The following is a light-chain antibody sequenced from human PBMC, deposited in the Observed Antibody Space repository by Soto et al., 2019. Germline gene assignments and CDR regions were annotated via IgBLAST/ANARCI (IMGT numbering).Light chain of an antibody. V-gene: IGKV3-11*01. CDR3: QQRSNWTPVT. CDR2: DAS. CDR1: QSISSY. Sequence: EIVLTQSPATLSLSPGERATLSCRASQSISSYLAWYQQKPGQAPRLLIYDASNRATGIPARFSGSGSGTDFTLTISTLGPEDFAVYYCQQRSNWTPVTFGQGTKVEIK. J-gene: IGKJ1*01.